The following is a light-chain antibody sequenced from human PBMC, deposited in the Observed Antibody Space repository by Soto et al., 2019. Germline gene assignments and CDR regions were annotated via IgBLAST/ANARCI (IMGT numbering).Light chain of an antibody. CDR3: QQRSNWPLT. J-gene: IGKJ4*01. V-gene: IGKV3-11*01. CDR2: DAF. CDR1: QSVSSY. Sequence: EIVLTQSPVTLSLSPGERVTLSCRASQSVSSYLAWYQQRPGQAPRLLIYDAFNRATGIPARFSGSGSGTDFTVTISSLEPEDFTVYYCQQRSNWPLTFGGGTKVEIK.